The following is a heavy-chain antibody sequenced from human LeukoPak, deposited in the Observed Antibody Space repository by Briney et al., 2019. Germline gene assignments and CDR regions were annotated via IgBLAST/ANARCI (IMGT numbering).Heavy chain of an antibody. J-gene: IGHJ5*02. Sequence: GGSLRLSCAASGFTFSSHSMNWVRQAPGKGLEWVSSISSSSSYIYYADSVKGRFTISRDNAKNSLYLQMNSLRAEDTAVYYCARDNAVGATTNWFDPWGQGTLVTVSS. CDR3: ARDNAVGATTNWFDP. CDR1: GFTFSSHS. CDR2: ISSSSSYI. D-gene: IGHD1-26*01. V-gene: IGHV3-21*01.